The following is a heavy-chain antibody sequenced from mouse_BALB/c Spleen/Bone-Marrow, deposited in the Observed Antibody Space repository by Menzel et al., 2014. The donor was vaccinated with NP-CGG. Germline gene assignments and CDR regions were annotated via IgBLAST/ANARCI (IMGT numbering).Heavy chain of an antibody. CDR1: GFDFSRYW. V-gene: IGHV4-1*02. J-gene: IGHJ1*01. CDR3: ARLNYYGNLCV. CDR2: INPDSSTI. Sequence: EVKLQESGGGLVQPGGSLKLSCAASGFDFSRYWMSWVRQAPGKGLEWIGEINPDSSTINYTPSLKDKFIISRDNAKNTLYVQMSKVRSEDTALYYCARLNYYGNLCVWGAGTTVTVSS. D-gene: IGHD1-1*01.